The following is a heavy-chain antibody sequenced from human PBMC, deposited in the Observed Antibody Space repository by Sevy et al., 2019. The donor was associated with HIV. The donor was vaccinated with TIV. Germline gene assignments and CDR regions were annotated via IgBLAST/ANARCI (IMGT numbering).Heavy chain of an antibody. J-gene: IGHJ4*02. CDR1: GFPFSGYA. V-gene: IGHV3-23*01. D-gene: IGHD3-22*01. CDR2: ISGSGGRT. CDR3: AKGSVYDTSGYYYTLVAFDY. Sequence: GGSLRLSCAASGFPFSGYAMTWVRQAPGKGLEWVSAISGSGGRTYYADSVKGRFSISRDNSKNTLYLQMSSLRAEDTAVYFCAKGSVYDTSGYYYTLVAFDYWGQGTPVTVSS.